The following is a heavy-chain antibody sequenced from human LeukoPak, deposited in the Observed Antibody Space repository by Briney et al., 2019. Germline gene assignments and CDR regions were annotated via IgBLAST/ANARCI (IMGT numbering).Heavy chain of an antibody. J-gene: IGHJ4*02. D-gene: IGHD1-26*01. Sequence: ASVKVSCKASGYTFTGYYMHWARQAPGQGLEWMGWINPNSGGTNYAQKFQGSVTMTRDTSISTAYMELSRLRSDDTAVYYCARGIVGATGVDYWGQGTLVTVSS. CDR1: GYTFTGYY. V-gene: IGHV1-2*02. CDR3: ARGIVGATGVDY. CDR2: INPNSGGT.